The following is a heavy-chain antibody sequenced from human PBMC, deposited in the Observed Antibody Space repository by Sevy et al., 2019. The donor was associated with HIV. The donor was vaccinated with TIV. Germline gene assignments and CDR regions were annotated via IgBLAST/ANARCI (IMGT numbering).Heavy chain of an antibody. CDR3: ARSKTYYYGSGSYYSDAFDI. CDR2: IWYDGSNK. D-gene: IGHD3-10*01. V-gene: IGHV3-33*01. J-gene: IGHJ3*02. Sequence: GGSLRLSCAASGFTFSSYGMHWVRQAPGKGLEWVAVIWYDGSNKYYAYSVKGRFTISRDNSKNTLYLQMNSLRAEDTALYYCARSKTYYYGSGSYYSDAFDIWGQGTMVTVSS. CDR1: GFTFSSYG.